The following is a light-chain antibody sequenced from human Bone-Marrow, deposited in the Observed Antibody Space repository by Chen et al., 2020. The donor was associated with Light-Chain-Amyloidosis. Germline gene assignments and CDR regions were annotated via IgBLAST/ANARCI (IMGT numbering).Light chain of an antibody. Sequence: DIQMTQSPSSLSASVGDRVTITCRASQDVSKYLNWYQQKPGKAPKLLIYDASKLRAGVPSRFNGRGSGTDFTLTISSLQPEDIATFYCQQYESLPLTFVGGTKVEIK. J-gene: IGKJ4*01. CDR3: QQYESLPLT. V-gene: IGKV1-33*01. CDR2: DAS. CDR1: QDVSKY.